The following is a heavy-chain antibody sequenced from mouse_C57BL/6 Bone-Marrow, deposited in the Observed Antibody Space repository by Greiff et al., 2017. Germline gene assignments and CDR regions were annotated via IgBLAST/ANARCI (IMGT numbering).Heavy chain of an antibody. J-gene: IGHJ3*01. D-gene: IGHD2-1*01. Sequence: EVQLVESGGGLVQPGGSLKLSCAASGFTFSDYYMYWVRQTPEKRLEWVAYISNGGGSTYYPDTVKGRFTISRDNAKNTLYLQMSRLKSEDTAMYYCARPIYYGNQGFAYWGQGTLVTVSA. CDR3: ARPIYYGNQGFAY. CDR1: GFTFSDYY. CDR2: ISNGGGST. V-gene: IGHV5-12*01.